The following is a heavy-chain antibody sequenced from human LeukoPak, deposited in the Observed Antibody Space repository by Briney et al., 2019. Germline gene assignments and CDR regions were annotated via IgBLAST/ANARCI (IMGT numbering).Heavy chain of an antibody. J-gene: IGHJ6*03. CDR1: GYSFTSYW. CDR2: IYPGDSDT. CDR3: ARSIAAPGRVYYYYMDV. V-gene: IGHV5-51*01. D-gene: IGHD6-6*01. Sequence: GESLKISCKGSGYSFTSYWIGWVRQMPGKGLEGMGIIYPGDSDTRYSPSFRGQVTISADKSISTAYLQWSSLKASDTAMYYCARSIAAPGRVYYYYMDVWGKGTTVTVSS.